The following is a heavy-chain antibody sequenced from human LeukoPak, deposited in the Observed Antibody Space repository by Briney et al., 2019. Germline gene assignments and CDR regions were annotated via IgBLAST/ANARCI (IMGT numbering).Heavy chain of an antibody. Sequence: SETLSLTCAVYGGSFSGYYWSWIRQPPGKGLEWIGEINHSGSTNYNPSLKSRVTISVDTSKNQFSLKLSSVTAADTAVYYCARARGYSYGYGIFDYWGQGTLVTVSS. D-gene: IGHD5-18*01. CDR2: INHSGST. V-gene: IGHV4-34*01. J-gene: IGHJ4*02. CDR1: GGSFSGYY. CDR3: ARARGYSYGYGIFDY.